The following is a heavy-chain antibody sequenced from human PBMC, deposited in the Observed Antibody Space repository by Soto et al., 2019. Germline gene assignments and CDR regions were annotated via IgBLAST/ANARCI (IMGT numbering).Heavy chain of an antibody. D-gene: IGHD3-10*01. CDR1: GFSLSTSGMC. CDR3: ARILGGSGSYAPAPMDV. CDR2: IDWDDDK. V-gene: IGHV2-70*11. J-gene: IGHJ6*04. Sequence: SGPTLMKPTQTLTLTCTFSGFSLSTSGMCVSWIRQPPGKALEWLARIDWDDDKYYSTSLKTRLTISKDTSKNQVVLTMTNMDPVDTATYYCARILGGSGSYAPAPMDVWGKGTTVTVSS.